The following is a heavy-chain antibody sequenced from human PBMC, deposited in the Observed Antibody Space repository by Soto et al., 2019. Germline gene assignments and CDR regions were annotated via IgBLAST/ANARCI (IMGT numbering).Heavy chain of an antibody. D-gene: IGHD1-7*01. J-gene: IGHJ4*02. CDR1: GFTFSDYD. CDR3: AREPSNWNYCFDY. Sequence: PGGSLRLSCAASGFTFSDYDMSWIRQAPGKGLEWVSYISSSGTTIFYADSLRGRFTISRDNAKKSLYLQMNSLRGEDTAVYYCAREPSNWNYCFDYWGQGTLVTVSS. CDR2: ISSSGTTI. V-gene: IGHV3-11*01.